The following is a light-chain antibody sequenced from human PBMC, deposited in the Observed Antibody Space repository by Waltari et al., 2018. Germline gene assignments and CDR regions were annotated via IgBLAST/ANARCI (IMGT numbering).Light chain of an antibody. V-gene: IGKV1-5*03. J-gene: IGKJ4*01. Sequence: DIQMTQSPSTLSASVGDRVSITCRASQIISTWLAWYQQKPGKAPKLLIYKTSGLESGVPSRFSGSGSGTEFTLTLSSLQPDDFATYYCQQYNDYPLTFGGGTKVEIK. CDR2: KTS. CDR3: QQYNDYPLT. CDR1: QIISTW.